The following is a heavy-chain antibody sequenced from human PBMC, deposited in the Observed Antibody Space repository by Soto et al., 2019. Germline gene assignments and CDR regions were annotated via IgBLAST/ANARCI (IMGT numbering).Heavy chain of an antibody. Sequence: QVQLVESGGGVVQPGRSLRLSCTPSGFTFSAYGMHWVRQAPGKGLEWVAAISHDGTNKYYGDSVRGRFTLSRDNSKNTLYLQMTTLRNEDTAVYYCAKESRSSAVTATRVYGMDVWGQGTTVTVSS. V-gene: IGHV3-30*18. J-gene: IGHJ6*02. CDR3: AKESRSSAVTATRVYGMDV. CDR2: ISHDGTNK. CDR1: GFTFSAYG. D-gene: IGHD2-21*02.